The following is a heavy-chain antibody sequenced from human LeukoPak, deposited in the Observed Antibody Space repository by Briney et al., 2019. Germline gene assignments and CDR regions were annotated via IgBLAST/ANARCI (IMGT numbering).Heavy chain of an antibody. CDR3: ARGLRGYSGSYNN. CDR1: GFTFSSYA. Sequence: GSLRLSCAASGFTFSSYAMSWVRQPPGKGLEWIGEINHSGSTNYNPSLKSRVTISVDTSKNQFSLKLSSVTAADTAVYYCARGLRGYSGSYNNWGQGTLVTVSS. V-gene: IGHV4-34*01. CDR2: INHSGST. J-gene: IGHJ4*02. D-gene: IGHD1-26*01.